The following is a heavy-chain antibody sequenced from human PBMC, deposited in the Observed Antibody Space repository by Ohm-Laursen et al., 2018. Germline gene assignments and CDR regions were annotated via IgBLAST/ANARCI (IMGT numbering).Heavy chain of an antibody. D-gene: IGHD3-22*01. Sequence: SLRLSCAASGFTFNAYAMTWVRQAPGRGLEWVSSISGDGDRANYADSVKGRLTISRDNSKNTLSLQMSWLRAEDTAVYYCAKEGEGIFDSSYFFDYWGQGALVTVSS. V-gene: IGHV3-23*01. CDR1: GFTFNAYA. J-gene: IGHJ4*02. CDR2: ISGDGDRA. CDR3: AKEGEGIFDSSYFFDY.